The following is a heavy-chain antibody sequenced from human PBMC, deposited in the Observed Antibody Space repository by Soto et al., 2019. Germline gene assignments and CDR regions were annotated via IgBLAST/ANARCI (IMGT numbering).Heavy chain of an antibody. D-gene: IGHD3-3*01. CDR1: GFTFGTYS. Sequence: GGSLRLSCAGSGFTFGTYSMNWVRQAAGKGMEWIAYISYDSDTIQYADSVKGRFTISRDNAKNSLYLQMNSLRDEDTAVYYCARLYYDYVWGQGTTVTVSS. J-gene: IGHJ6*02. CDR2: ISYDSDTI. V-gene: IGHV3-48*02. CDR3: ARLYYDYV.